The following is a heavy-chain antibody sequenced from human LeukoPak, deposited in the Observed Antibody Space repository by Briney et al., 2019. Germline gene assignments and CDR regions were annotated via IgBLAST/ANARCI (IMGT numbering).Heavy chain of an antibody. CDR2: IYYSGST. J-gene: IGHJ1*01. D-gene: IGHD3-22*01. CDR1: GGSISSSSYY. CDR3: ARHKYYYDSSGYYHTEDFQH. Sequence: SETLSLTCTVSGGSISSSSYYWGRIRQPPGKGLEWIGSIYYSGSTYYNPSLKSRVTISVDTSKNQFSLKLSSVTAADTAVYYCARHKYYYDSSGYYHTEDFQHWGQGTLVTVSS. V-gene: IGHV4-39*01.